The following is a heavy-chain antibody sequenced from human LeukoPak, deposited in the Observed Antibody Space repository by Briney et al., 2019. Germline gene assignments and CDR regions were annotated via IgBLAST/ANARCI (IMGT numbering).Heavy chain of an antibody. V-gene: IGHV1-69*13. D-gene: IGHD3-10*01. CDR1: VCTFSSYA. CDR2: IIPIFGTA. CDR3: ARAMHYYGSGSYQGADY. J-gene: IGHJ4*02. Sequence: SVKVSFKASVCTFSSYAISWVRQAPGQGLEWMGGIIPIFGTANYAQKFQGRVTITADESTSTAYMELSSLRSEDTAVYYCARAMHYYGSGSYQGADYWGQGTLVTVSS.